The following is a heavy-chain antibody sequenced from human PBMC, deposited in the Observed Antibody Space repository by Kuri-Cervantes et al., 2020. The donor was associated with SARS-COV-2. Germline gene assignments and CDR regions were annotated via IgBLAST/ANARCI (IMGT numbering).Heavy chain of an antibody. Sequence: ASVKVSCKASGYTFTGYYMHWVRQAPGQGLEWMGWINPNSGGTNYAQKFQGWVTMTRDTSISTAYMELSSLRSEDTAVYYCARGPVTGTSYYFDYWGQGTLVTVSS. CDR3: ARGPVTGTSYYFDY. J-gene: IGHJ4*02. CDR2: INPNSGGT. V-gene: IGHV1-2*04. D-gene: IGHD1-20*01. CDR1: GYTFTGYY.